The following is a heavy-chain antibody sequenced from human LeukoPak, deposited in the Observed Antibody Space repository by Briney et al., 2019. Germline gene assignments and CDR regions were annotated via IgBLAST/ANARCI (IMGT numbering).Heavy chain of an antibody. D-gene: IGHD6-6*01. CDR2: ISAYNGNT. CDR1: GYTFTSYS. V-gene: IGHV1-18*01. Sequence: GASVKVSCKASGYTFTSYSINWVRQAPGQGLEWMGWISAYNGNTNYAQKLQGRVTMTTDTSTSTAYMELRSLRSDDTAVYYCARDEGGYSSSSVGVDYWGQGTLVTVSS. J-gene: IGHJ4*02. CDR3: ARDEGGYSSSSVGVDY.